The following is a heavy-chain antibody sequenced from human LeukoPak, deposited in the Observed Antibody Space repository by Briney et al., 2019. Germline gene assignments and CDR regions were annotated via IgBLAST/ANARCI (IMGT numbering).Heavy chain of an antibody. V-gene: IGHV3-23*01. Sequence: PGGSLRLSCAASGFTFSSYAMSWVHQAPGEGLEWVSGISRSGGNTYYADPVKGRFTISRDNSRNTLYLQMLSLRAKDTAVYYCAKDGRSSGWLSYFDFWGQGTLVTVSS. J-gene: IGHJ4*02. CDR3: AKDGRSSGWLSYFDF. D-gene: IGHD6-19*01. CDR2: ISRSGGNT. CDR1: GFTFSSYA.